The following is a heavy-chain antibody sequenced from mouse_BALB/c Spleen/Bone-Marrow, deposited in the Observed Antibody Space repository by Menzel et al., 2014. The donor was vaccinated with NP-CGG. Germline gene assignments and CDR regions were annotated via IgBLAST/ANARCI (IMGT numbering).Heavy chain of an antibody. Sequence: LQESGTELVKPGASVKLSCKASGYTFTSYYMFWVKQRPGQGLEWIGEISPSNGGTVFNEKFKSKVTLTVDKSSSTAYIQLSGLTSEDSAVYYCIRSAGTGFAYWGQGTLVTVS. J-gene: IGHJ3*01. CDR3: IRSAGTGFAY. CDR1: GYTFTSYY. D-gene: IGHD3-3*01. CDR2: ISPSNGGT. V-gene: IGHV1-53*01.